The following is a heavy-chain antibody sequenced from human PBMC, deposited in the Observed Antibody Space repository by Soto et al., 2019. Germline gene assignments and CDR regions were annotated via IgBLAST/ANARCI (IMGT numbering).Heavy chain of an antibody. CDR3: ARAPKVSGSSQTRPDF. CDR2: ISQSGNT. V-gene: IGHV4-34*01. CDR1: SGSFSGYY. D-gene: IGHD6-6*01. J-gene: IGHJ4*02. Sequence: TLSLTCSIYSGSFSGYYWSWIRQPPGKGLEWIGEISQSGNTNYSPSLKSRVSISIDTSKKQFSLNLASVSAADTAVYYCARAPKVSGSSQTRPDFWGQGTLVTVSS.